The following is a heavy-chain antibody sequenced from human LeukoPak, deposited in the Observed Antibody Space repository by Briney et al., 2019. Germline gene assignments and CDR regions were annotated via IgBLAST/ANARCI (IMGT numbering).Heavy chain of an antibody. V-gene: IGHV3-53*01. J-gene: IGHJ4*02. Sequence: PGGSLRLSCAASGFTVSSNYMSWVRQAPGKGLEWVSVIYSGGSTYYADSVKGRFTISRDNSKNTLYLQMNSLRAEDTAVYYCARIQEGSDFDYWGQGTLVTVSS. CDR2: IYSGGST. CDR3: ARIQEGSDFDY. CDR1: GFTVSSNY.